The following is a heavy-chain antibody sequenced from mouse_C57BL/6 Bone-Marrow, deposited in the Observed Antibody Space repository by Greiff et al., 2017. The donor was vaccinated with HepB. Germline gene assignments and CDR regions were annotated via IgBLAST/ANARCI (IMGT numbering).Heavy chain of an antibody. CDR2: ISSGGSYT. CDR1: GFTFSSSG. J-gene: IGHJ2*01. Sequence: EVQGVESGGDLVKPGGSLKLSCAASGFTFSSSGMSWVRQAPDKRLEWVATISSGGSYTYYPDSVKGRFTISRDNAKNTLYLQMSSLKSEDTAMYYCARPGGYPFDYWGQGTTLTVSS. V-gene: IGHV5-6*01. CDR3: ARPGGYPFDY. D-gene: IGHD2-2*01.